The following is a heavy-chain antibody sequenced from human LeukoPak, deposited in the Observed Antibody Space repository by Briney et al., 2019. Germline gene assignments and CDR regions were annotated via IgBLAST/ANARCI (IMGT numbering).Heavy chain of an antibody. CDR2: ISYDGSNK. J-gene: IGHJ4*02. CDR3: AKDAVRGVMRYYFDY. V-gene: IGHV3-30*18. CDR1: GFTFSSYG. D-gene: IGHD3-10*01. Sequence: GGSLRLSCAAPGFTFSSYGMHWVRQAPGKGLEWVAVISYDGSNKYYADSVKGRFTISRDNSKNTLYLQMNSLRAEDTAVYYCAKDAVRGVMRYYFDYWGQGTLVTVSS.